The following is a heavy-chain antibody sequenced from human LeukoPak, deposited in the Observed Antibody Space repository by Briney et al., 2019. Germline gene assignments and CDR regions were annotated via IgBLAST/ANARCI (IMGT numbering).Heavy chain of an antibody. CDR1: GYTFTSYD. V-gene: IGHV1-8*01. Sequence: ASVKVSCTASGYTFTSYDINWVRQATGQGLEWVGWMNPNSGNTGYAQKFQGRVTMTRNTSISTAYMELSSLRSEDTAVYYCARGLRWGSTSPLPGYWGQGTLVTVSS. D-gene: IGHD2-2*01. CDR2: MNPNSGNT. J-gene: IGHJ4*02. CDR3: ARGLRWGSTSPLPGY.